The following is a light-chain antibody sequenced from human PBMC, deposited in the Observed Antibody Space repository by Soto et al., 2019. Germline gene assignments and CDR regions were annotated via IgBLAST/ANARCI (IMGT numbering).Light chain of an antibody. CDR2: DAS. CDR1: QAINTY. CDR3: QHLNSYPLT. Sequence: DIEMTQSPSTLSASVGDRVTITCRASQAINTYLAWYQQTPGKAPKILIYDASTLTSGVPSRFSGSGSGTEFSLPISKLQPEDFETYYCQHLNSYPLTFGGGTKVDIK. J-gene: IGKJ4*01. V-gene: IGKV1-9*01.